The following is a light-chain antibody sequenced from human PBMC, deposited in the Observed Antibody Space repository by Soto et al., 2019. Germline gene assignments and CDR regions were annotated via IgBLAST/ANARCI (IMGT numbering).Light chain of an antibody. CDR2: GAS. Sequence: EIVMTQSPATLSVSPGERATLSCRASQTINSDLAWYQQKPGQAPRLLIYGASTRATGIPARFSGSGSGTEFTLTISSPQSEDFAVYYCQQFNYWPPLTFGGGTKVEIK. CDR1: QTINSD. J-gene: IGKJ4*01. V-gene: IGKV3-15*01. CDR3: QQFNYWPPLT.